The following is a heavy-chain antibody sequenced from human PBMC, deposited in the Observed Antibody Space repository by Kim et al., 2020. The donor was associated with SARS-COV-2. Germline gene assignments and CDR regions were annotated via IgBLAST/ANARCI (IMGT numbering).Heavy chain of an antibody. CDR3: ARVGITMVRGVPNNYYYYSGMDV. J-gene: IGHJ6*02. Sequence: SETLSLTCAVYGGSFSGYYWSWIRQPPGKGLEWIGEINHSGSTNYNPSLKSRVTISVDTSKNQFSLKLSSVTAADTAVYYCARVGITMVRGVPNNYYYYSGMDVWGQGTTVTVSS. D-gene: IGHD3-10*01. CDR2: INHSGST. CDR1: GGSFSGYY. V-gene: IGHV4-34*01.